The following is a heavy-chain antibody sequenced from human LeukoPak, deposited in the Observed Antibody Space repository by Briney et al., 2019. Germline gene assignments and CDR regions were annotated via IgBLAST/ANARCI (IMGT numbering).Heavy chain of an antibody. D-gene: IGHD6-6*01. J-gene: IGHJ4*02. CDR3: ATLGYSSSSSDY. V-gene: IGHV4-59*04. Sequence: SETLSLTCTVSGGSISSYYWSWIRQPPGKGLEWIGSIYHSGSTYYNPSLKSRVTISVDTSKNQFSLKLSSVTAADTAVYYCATLGYSSSSSDYWGQGTLVTVSS. CDR2: IYHSGST. CDR1: GGSISSYY.